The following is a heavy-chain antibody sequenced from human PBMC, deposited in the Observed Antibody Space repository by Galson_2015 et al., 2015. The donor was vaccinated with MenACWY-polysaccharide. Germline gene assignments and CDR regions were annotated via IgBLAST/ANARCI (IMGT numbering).Heavy chain of an antibody. V-gene: IGHV3-74*01. D-gene: IGHD1-1*01. J-gene: IGHJ4*02. Sequence: SLRLSCAASGSTFSRYWMHWIRQAPGKGLVWVSRINGDGNSTNCADSVKGRFTISRDNAKNTLYLQMNSLRAEDTAVYYCTKDFDWNDGHWGQGTLVTVSS. CDR2: INGDGNST. CDR3: TKDFDWNDGH. CDR1: GSTFSRYW.